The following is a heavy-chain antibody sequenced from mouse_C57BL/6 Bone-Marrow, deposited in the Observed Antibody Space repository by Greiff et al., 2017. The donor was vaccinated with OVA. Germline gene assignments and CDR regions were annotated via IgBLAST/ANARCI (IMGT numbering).Heavy chain of an antibody. J-gene: IGHJ1*03. CDR3: ARHRALVYYGYWYFDV. D-gene: IGHD2-1*01. CDR2: ISNGGGST. Sequence: DVHLVESGGGLVQPGGSLKLSCAASGFTFSDYYMYWVRQTPEKRLEWVAYISNGGGSTYYPDTVKGRFTISRDNAKNTLYLQMSRLKSEDTAMYYCARHRALVYYGYWYFDVWGTGTTVTVSS. CDR1: GFTFSDYY. V-gene: IGHV5-12*01.